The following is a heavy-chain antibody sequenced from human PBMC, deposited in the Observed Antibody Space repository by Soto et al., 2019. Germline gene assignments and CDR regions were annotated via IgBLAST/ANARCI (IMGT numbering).Heavy chain of an antibody. CDR1: GFTFSKHG. V-gene: IGHV3-30*03. J-gene: IGHJ4*02. CDR2: TSFDGSNR. Sequence: SGGSLRLSCAASGFTFSKHGMHWVRQAPGKGLEWVAFTSFDGSNRYYADSMKGRFTIARGNSKNTLYLQMNSLRAEDTAVYYCARDVYYYGTGSYYIDYWGQGILVIVSP. CDR3: ARDVYYYGTGSYYIDY. D-gene: IGHD3-10*01.